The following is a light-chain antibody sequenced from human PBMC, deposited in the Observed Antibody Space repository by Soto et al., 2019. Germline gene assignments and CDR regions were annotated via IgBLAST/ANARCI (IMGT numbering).Light chain of an antibody. Sequence: QSALTQPASVSGSPGQSITVSCTGTSSDIGGSTYVSWYQQHPGKAPRLIIYDVNNRPSGVAARFSASKSGNTASLTISGLQAEDEADYYCTSYTRSALYVFGTGPKVTXL. J-gene: IGLJ1*01. CDR1: SSDIGGSTY. CDR3: TSYTRSALYV. V-gene: IGLV2-14*01. CDR2: DVN.